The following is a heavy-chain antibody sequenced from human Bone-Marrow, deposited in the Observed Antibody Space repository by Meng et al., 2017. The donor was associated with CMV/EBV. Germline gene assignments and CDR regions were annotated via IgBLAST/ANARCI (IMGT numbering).Heavy chain of an antibody. CDR3: ARDLTVSTSYYYGMDV. CDR1: GGSISSSNG. CDR2: IYHSGST. Sequence: SETLSLTCAVSGGSISSSNGWSLVRQPPGRGMEWIGEIYHSGSTNYNTSLKGRFTISVDKSKNQFSLKLSSVTASDTAVYYGARDLTVSTSYYYGMDVWGQGTPVTVSS. J-gene: IGHJ6*02. V-gene: IGHV4-4*02. D-gene: IGHD4-17*01.